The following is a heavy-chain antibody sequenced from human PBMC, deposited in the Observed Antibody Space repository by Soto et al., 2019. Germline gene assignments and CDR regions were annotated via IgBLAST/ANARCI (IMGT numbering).Heavy chain of an antibody. CDR2: ISYDGSNK. CDR1: GFTFSSYA. D-gene: IGHD6-19*01. J-gene: IGHJ6*01. Sequence: QVQLVESGGGVVQPGRSLRLSCAASGFTFSSYAMHWVRQAPGKGLEWVAVISYDGSNKYYADSVKGRFTISRDNSKNTLYLQMNSLRAEETAVYFCARDKPSGWYYYYGMGGWGQG. V-gene: IGHV3-30-3*01. CDR3: ARDKPSGWYYYYGMGG.